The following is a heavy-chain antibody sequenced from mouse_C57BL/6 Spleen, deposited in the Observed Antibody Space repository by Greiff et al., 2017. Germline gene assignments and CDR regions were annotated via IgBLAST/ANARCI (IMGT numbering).Heavy chain of an antibody. V-gene: IGHV1-59*01. Sequence: VNLVESGAELVRPGTSVKLSCKASGYTFTSYWMHWVKQRPGQGLEWIGVIDPSDSYTNYNQKFKGKATLTVDTSSSTAYMQLSSLTSEDSAVYYCAGWINWAMDYWGQGTSVTVSS. CDR3: AGWINWAMDY. D-gene: IGHD4-1*01. CDR2: IDPSDSYT. J-gene: IGHJ4*01. CDR1: GYTFTSYW.